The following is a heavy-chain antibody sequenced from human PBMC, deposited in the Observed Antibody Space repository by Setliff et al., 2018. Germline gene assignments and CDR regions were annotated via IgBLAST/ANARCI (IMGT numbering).Heavy chain of an antibody. CDR2: IKEDGSEK. Sequence: GGSLRLSCAASGFTFSNYWMSWVRQAPGKGLEWVADIKEDGSEKYYVDSVKGLFTISRENAKNSLYLQMNSLRAEDTAVYYCARRHIGVIIGYYFDYRGQGTLVTVSS. V-gene: IGHV3-7*03. J-gene: IGHJ4*02. D-gene: IGHD3-3*01. CDR3: ARRHIGVIIGYYFDY. CDR1: GFTFSNYW.